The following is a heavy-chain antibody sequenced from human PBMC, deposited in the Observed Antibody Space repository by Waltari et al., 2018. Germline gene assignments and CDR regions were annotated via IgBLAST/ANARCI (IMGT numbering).Heavy chain of an antibody. J-gene: IGHJ6*02. Sequence: EVQLVESGGDLIQPGGSLRLSCAVSGLTFSIYSMNWVRQVPGKGLEWVSYMSSTSGSMYYADSVKRRFTISRDNTRKSVYLQMNSLRVEDSAVYYCASGQDGTSFVLSFWGQGTKVTVSS. CDR1: GLTFSIYS. V-gene: IGHV3-48*01. D-gene: IGHD3-16*01. CDR3: ASGQDGTSFVLSF. CDR2: MSSTSGSM.